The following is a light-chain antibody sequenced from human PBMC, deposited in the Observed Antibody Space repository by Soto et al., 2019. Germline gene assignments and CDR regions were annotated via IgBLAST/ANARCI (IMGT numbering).Light chain of an antibody. CDR3: QQYGGSPLFT. CDR2: GVS. J-gene: IGKJ3*01. CDR1: QTVDSTY. Sequence: EIVLTQSPGTLSLSPGERATLSCRASQTVDSTYLAWYQQKPGQAPRLLIYGVSRRATGIPDRFRGSGSGTDFTLTISRLEPEDFAVYYCQQYGGSPLFTFGPGTRVDFK. V-gene: IGKV3-20*01.